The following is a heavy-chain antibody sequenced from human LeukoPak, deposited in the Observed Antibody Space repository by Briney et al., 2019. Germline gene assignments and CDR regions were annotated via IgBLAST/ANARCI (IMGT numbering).Heavy chain of an antibody. J-gene: IGHJ4*03. CDR1: GFTFSSYA. V-gene: IGHV3-23*01. CDR3: AREGPAKGYFDY. CDR2: ISGSGGST. Sequence: PGGSLRLSCAASGFTFSSYAMSWVRQAPGKGLEWVSAISGSGGSTYYADSVKGRFTASRDNARNSLYLQMNSLRGEDTAVYYCAREGPAKGYFDYWGQGTLVTVSS.